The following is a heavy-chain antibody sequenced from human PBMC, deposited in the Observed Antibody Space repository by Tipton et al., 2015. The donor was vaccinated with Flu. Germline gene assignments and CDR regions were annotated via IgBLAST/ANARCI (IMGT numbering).Heavy chain of an antibody. CDR3: ARGPNGEGRGSSRNFRGMDV. CDR1: GYTFTSYF. CDR2: INPSGGRT. V-gene: IGHV1-46*01. Sequence: QLVQSGAEVKKPGASVKVSCKASGYTFTSYFMHWVRQAPGQGLEWMGMINPSGGRTSYAQKFQGRVTMTRDTSASTVYMELSSLRSDDTAVYYCARGPNGEGRGSSRNFRGMDVWGQGTTVTVSS. J-gene: IGHJ6*02. D-gene: IGHD1-26*01.